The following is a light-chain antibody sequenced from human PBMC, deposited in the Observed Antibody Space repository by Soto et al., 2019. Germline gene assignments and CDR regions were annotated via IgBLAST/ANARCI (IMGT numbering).Light chain of an antibody. Sequence: DIVLTQSPGTLSLSPWERATLSCRASQTVRSSSLAWYQQKPGQAPRLLIYGASTRATGIPARFSGSGSGTEFTLTISSLQSEDFAVYYCQQYNNWPRTFGQGTKVDIK. V-gene: IGKV3-15*01. CDR3: QQYNNWPRT. J-gene: IGKJ1*01. CDR2: GAS. CDR1: QTVRSS.